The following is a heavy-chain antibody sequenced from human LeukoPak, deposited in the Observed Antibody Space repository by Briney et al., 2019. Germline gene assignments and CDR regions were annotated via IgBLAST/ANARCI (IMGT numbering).Heavy chain of an antibody. CDR3: ASRIAVAVFDL. CDR1: GFTFDDYA. CDR2: INWDGNTL. J-gene: IGHJ2*01. D-gene: IGHD6-19*01. V-gene: IGHV3-9*01. Sequence: GRSLRLSCAASGFTFDDYAMHWVRQAPGKGLEWVSGINWDGNTLVYADSVRGRFTISRDNAKNSLYLQMNSLRAEDTAVYYCASRIAVAVFDLWGRGTLVTVSS.